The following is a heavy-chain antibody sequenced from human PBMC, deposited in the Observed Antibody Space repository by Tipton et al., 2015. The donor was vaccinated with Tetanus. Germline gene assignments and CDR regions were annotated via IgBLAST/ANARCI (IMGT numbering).Heavy chain of an antibody. CDR2: VYYDGSA. CDR1: GDSISSSEYY. D-gene: IGHD2-2*01. Sequence: TLSLTCTVSGDSISSSEYYWGWISQPPGEGLEWIASVYYDGSAYTNPSLKSRSAISIDTSGSQFSLKVHSVTAADTAFYYCTRHVVEAVPGWFDPWGQGTLVTVSS. CDR3: TRHVVEAVPGWFDP. J-gene: IGHJ5*02. V-gene: IGHV4-39*01.